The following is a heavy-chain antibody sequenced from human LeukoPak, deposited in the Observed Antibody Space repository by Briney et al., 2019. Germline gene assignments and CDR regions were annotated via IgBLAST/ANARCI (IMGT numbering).Heavy chain of an antibody. Sequence: PGGSLRLSCTASGFSFSSFWMSWVRQAPGKGLEWVANIKDDGSVKNHVDSLKGRFSISRDNARNSLYLQISSLRAEDTAVYYCAREVVATASAFDCWGQGTLVTVSS. D-gene: IGHD2-21*01. CDR2: IKDDGSVK. V-gene: IGHV3-7*03. CDR1: GFSFSSFW. J-gene: IGHJ4*02. CDR3: AREVVATASAFDC.